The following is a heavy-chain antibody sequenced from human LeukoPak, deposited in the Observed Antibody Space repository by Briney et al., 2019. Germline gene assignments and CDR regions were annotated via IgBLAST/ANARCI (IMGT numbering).Heavy chain of an antibody. CDR1: GGSISSYY. CDR2: IYYSGST. CDR3: ARGGSSSSAWFDP. V-gene: IGHV4-59*01. J-gene: IGHJ5*02. Sequence: SETLSLTCTVSGGSISSYYWSWIRKPPGKRLEWIGYIYYSGSTNYNPSLKSRVTISIDTSKNQFSLKLSSVTAADTAVYYCARGGSSSSAWFDPWGQGTLVTVSS. D-gene: IGHD6-6*01.